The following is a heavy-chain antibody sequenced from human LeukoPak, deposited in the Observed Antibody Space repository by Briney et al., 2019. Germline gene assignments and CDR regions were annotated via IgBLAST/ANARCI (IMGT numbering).Heavy chain of an antibody. Sequence: PSETLSFTCTVSGASINTYFWSWFRQPAGKGLEWIGRIHASGTTNYNPSLKSRVSMSIDVSKNQFSLRLNSVTAADTAVFYCARDIGSRVWGKGTTVIVSS. CDR1: GASINTYF. V-gene: IGHV4-4*07. D-gene: IGHD1-26*01. J-gene: IGHJ6*04. CDR3: ARDIGSRV. CDR2: IHASGTT.